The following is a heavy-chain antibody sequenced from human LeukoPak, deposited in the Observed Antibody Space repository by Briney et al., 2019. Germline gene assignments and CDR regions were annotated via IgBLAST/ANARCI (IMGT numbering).Heavy chain of an antibody. CDR2: ISESGVNQ. J-gene: IGHJ4*02. Sequence: PGGSLRLSCGASGFTFSSYEMNWVRQAPGPGLEWVSYISESGVNQYYADFVKGRFTISRDNAQNSLHLHLSGLRAEDTAIYYCARWGDFPSFDYWGQGTLVTVSS. D-gene: IGHD2-21*02. CDR1: GFTFSSYE. CDR3: ARWGDFPSFDY. V-gene: IGHV3-48*03.